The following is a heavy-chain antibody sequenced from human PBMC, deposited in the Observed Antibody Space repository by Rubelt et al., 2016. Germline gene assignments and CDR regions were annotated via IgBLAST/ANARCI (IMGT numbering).Heavy chain of an antibody. CDR1: GFTFTSHW. V-gene: IGHV3-74*01. D-gene: IGHD6-13*01. J-gene: IGHJ2*01. CDR2: ISSDGSTT. CDR3: ARRLAAGGVFDL. Sequence: EVQLVESGGGLVQPGGSLRLSCAASGFTFTSHWMHWVRQVPGKEPVWVSRISSDGSTTLYADSVKGRFTISRDNAMNTFDLQMNRLCADETAVFYCARRLAAGGVFDLWGRGTLVTVSS.